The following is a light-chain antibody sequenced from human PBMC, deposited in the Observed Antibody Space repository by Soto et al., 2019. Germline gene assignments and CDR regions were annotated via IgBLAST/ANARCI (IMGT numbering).Light chain of an antibody. Sequence: DIQMTQSPSTLSASVGDRVTITCRASQSISNWIAWYQQKAGLAPKLLISDAFNLESGALSRFSGSGCRTEFSLTISRLQPDDFGTYYCQHNNGYSEAFGQGTTVDIK. CDR2: DAF. J-gene: IGKJ1*01. CDR3: QHNNGYSEA. V-gene: IGKV1-5*01. CDR1: QSISNW.